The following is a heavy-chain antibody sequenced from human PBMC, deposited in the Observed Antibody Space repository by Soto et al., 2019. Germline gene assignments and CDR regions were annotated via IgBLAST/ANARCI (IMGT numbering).Heavy chain of an antibody. CDR3: ARDRDGMYNFDY. CDR1: GFTFSHYY. V-gene: IGHV3-11*01. CDR2: ISSSGSTI. Sequence: PGGSLRLSCAASGFTFSHYYMSWIRQAPGKGLDWVSYISSSGSTIYYADSVKGRFTISRDNAKNSVYLQMNSLRAEDTAVYYCARDRDGMYNFDYWGQGTLVTVSS. D-gene: IGHD1-1*01. J-gene: IGHJ4*02.